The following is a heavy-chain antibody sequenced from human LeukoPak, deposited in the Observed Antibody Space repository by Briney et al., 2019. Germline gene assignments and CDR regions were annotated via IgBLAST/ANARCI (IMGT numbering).Heavy chain of an antibody. D-gene: IGHD7-27*01. Sequence: ASVKVSCKASGGTFSSYAISWVRQAPGQGLEWMGGIIPIFGTANYAQKFQGRVTITADESTSTAYMELSSLRSEDTAVYYRARWGPERLPDAFDIWGQGTMVTVSS. CDR3: ARWGPERLPDAFDI. CDR1: GGTFSSYA. CDR2: IIPIFGTA. V-gene: IGHV1-69*13. J-gene: IGHJ3*02.